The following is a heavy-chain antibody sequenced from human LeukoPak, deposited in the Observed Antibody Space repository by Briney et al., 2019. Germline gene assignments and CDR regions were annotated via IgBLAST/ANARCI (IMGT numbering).Heavy chain of an antibody. D-gene: IGHD6-6*01. CDR3: ARGPEYSSSSGFDY. V-gene: IGHV4-4*07. CDR1: GGSISSYY. CDR2: IYTSGST. J-gene: IGHJ4*02. Sequence: PSETLSLTCTVSGGSISSYYWSWIRQPAEKGLEWIGRIYTSGSTNYNPSLKSRVTMSVDTSKNQFSLKLSSVTAADTAVYYCARGPEYSSSSGFDYWGQGTLVTVSS.